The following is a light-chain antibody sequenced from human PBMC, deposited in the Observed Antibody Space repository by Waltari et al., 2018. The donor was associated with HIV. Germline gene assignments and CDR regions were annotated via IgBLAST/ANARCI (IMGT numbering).Light chain of an antibody. J-gene: IGLJ2*01. Sequence: QSALTQPRSVSGSPGQSVTISCIGTNSNVGGYNYVSWYQQHPGKAPKVMIYDVTKRRSGVPDRFSWSMSGNTASLTISGLQAEDEADYYCCSYAGSYTWLFGGGTKLTVL. CDR1: NSNVGGYNY. V-gene: IGLV2-11*01. CDR2: DVT. CDR3: CSYAGSYTWL.